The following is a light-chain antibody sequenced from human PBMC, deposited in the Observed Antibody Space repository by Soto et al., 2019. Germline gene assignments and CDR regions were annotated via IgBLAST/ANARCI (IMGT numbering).Light chain of an antibody. Sequence: VLTRSPATLSVSPGERVTLSCRASESVRTSLAWYQHKPGRSPSLLMYGASNRATGVPDRFSGSGSGTDFTLTITSLQSDDLAIYYCQQYSDWPRTFGQGTKLEIK. CDR2: GAS. J-gene: IGKJ1*01. V-gene: IGKV3-15*01. CDR3: QQYSDWPRT. CDR1: ESVRTS.